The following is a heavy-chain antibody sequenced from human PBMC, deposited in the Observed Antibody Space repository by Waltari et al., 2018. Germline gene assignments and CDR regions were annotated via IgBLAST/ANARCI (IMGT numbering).Heavy chain of an antibody. CDR2: MNPNSGNR. D-gene: IGHD6-13*01. CDR3: ARVDSSSWYPFDY. V-gene: IGHV1-8*01. CDR1: GYTFTSYD. J-gene: IGHJ4*02. Sequence: QVQLVQSGAEVKKPGASVKVSCKASGYTFTSYDINWVRQATGQGLEWMGWMNPNSGNRGYAQKFQGRVTMTRNTSISTAYMELSSMRSEDTAVYYCARVDSSSWYPFDYWGQGTLVTVSS.